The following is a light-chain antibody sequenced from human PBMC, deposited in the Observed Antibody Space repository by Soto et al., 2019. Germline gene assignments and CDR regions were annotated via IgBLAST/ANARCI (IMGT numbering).Light chain of an antibody. CDR3: QQYNNWPPFT. CDR1: QNVGSN. V-gene: IGKV3-15*01. Sequence: EIVMTQSPGTLSVSPGERVTLSCRASQNVGSNLAWYQQKPGQAPRLLMYGASTRATGIPDRFSGSGSGTEFTLTISSLQSEDFAVYHCQQYNNWPPFTFGPGTNVDIK. CDR2: GAS. J-gene: IGKJ3*01.